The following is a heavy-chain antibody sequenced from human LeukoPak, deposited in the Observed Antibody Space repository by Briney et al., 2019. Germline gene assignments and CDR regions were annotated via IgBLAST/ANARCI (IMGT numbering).Heavy chain of an antibody. CDR3: ARARTVTHRFDY. J-gene: IGHJ5*01. CDR1: GGTFSSYA. V-gene: IGHV1-69*05. CDR2: IIPIFGTA. Sequence: SVKVSCKASGGTFSSYAISWVRQAPGQGLEWMGGIIPIFGTANYAQKFQGRVTITTDESTSTAYMELSSLRSEDTAVYYCARARTVTHRFDYWGHGTLVTVSS. D-gene: IGHD4-17*01.